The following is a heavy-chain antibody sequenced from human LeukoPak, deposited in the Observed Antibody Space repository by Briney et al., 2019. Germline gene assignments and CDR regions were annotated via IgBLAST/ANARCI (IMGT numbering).Heavy chain of an antibody. J-gene: IGHJ4*02. Sequence: ASVKVSCKASGYTFTNYDINWVRQATGQGLEWMGWMNPKSGNTGYAQKFRDRVTITRDTSRSTVYVELSSLRSEDTAVYYCARGRYSSSDDYWGQGTLVTVSS. CDR1: GYTFTNYD. V-gene: IGHV1-8*03. CDR3: ARGRYSSSDDY. D-gene: IGHD6-6*01. CDR2: MNPKSGNT.